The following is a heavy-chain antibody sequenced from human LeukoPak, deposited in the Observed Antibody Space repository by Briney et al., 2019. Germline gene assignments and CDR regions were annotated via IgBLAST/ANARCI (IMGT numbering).Heavy chain of an antibody. J-gene: IGHJ4*02. V-gene: IGHV3-74*01. CDR1: GFTFSSYW. CDR2: INSDGSST. D-gene: IGHD4-17*01. CDR3: ARAYCGDYAIH. Sequence: TGGSLRLSCAASGFTFSSYWMHWVRQAPGKGLVWVSRINSDGSSTSYADSVKGRFTISRDNAKNTLYLQMNSLRAEDTAVYYCARAYCGDYAIHWGQGTLVTVSS.